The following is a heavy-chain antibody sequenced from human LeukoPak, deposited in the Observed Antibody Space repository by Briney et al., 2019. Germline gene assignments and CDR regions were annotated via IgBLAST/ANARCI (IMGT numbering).Heavy chain of an antibody. D-gene: IGHD5-18*01. CDR3: AREIGPIQLHLWGSAFDN. Sequence: ASVKVSCKASGYTFTNYYMHWVRQAPGQGLEWMGIINPSGGSTSYAQRFQGRVTMTRDTSTSTVYMKLSSLRSEDTAVYYCAREIGPIQLHLWGSAFDNWGQGTLVTVSS. V-gene: IGHV1-46*01. CDR1: GYTFTNYY. CDR2: INPSGGST. J-gene: IGHJ4*02.